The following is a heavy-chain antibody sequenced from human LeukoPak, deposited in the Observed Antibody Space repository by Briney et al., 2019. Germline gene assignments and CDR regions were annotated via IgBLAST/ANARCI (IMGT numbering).Heavy chain of an antibody. V-gene: IGHV3-33*01. Sequence: PGGSLRLSCAASGFTLSTYGMHWVRQAPGKGLEWVAVIWYDASNKYYADSVKGRFTISRDNSKNTLYLQMNSLRAADTAVYYCARAGEDGAFDIWGQGTMVTVSS. CDR1: GFTLSTYG. D-gene: IGHD1-14*01. CDR3: ARAGEDGAFDI. CDR2: IWYDASNK. J-gene: IGHJ3*02.